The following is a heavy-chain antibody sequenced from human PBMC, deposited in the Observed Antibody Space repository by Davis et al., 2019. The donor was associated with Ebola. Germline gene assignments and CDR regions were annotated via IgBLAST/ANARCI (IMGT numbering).Heavy chain of an antibody. D-gene: IGHD6-13*01. CDR2: ISSSGSTI. V-gene: IGHV3-11*01. Sequence: GESLKISCAASGFTFSDYYMSWIRQAPGKGLEWVSYISSSGSTIYYADSVKGRFTISRDNAKNSLYLQMNSLRVEDTAVYYCARDLAAAGWFDPWGQGTLVTVSS. CDR1: GFTFSDYY. CDR3: ARDLAAAGWFDP. J-gene: IGHJ5*02.